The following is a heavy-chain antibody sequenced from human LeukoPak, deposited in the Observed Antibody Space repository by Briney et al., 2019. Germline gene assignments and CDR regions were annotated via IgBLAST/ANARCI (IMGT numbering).Heavy chain of an antibody. J-gene: IGHJ4*02. CDR1: GFTFSGYS. CDR2: IRSSGSPI. V-gene: IGHV3-48*02. CDR3: VRDPDALDY. Sequence: PGGSLRLSCAASGFTFSGYSMNWVRQAPGKGLEWVSYIRSSGSPIYYADSVKGRFTISRDNAKNSVYLQMNSLRDEDTAVYYCVRDPDALDYWGQGTLVTASS.